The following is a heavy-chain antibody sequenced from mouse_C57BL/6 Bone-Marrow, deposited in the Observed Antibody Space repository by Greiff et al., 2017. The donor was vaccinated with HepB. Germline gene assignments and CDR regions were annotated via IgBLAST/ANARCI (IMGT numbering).Heavy chain of an antibody. J-gene: IGHJ1*03. CDR2: IDPEDGET. Sequence: VQLQQSGAELVKPGASVKLSCTASGFNIKDYYMHWVKQRTEQGLEWIGRIDPEDGETKYAPKFPGKATITADTSSNTAYLQLSSLTSEATAVYYCALTTVVASYWYFDVWGTGTTVTVSS. CDR1: GFNIKDYY. D-gene: IGHD1-1*01. CDR3: ALTTVVASYWYFDV. V-gene: IGHV14-2*01.